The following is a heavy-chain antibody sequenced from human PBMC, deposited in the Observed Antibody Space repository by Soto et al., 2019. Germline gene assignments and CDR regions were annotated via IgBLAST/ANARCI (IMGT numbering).Heavy chain of an antibody. CDR1: GFTFSSYG. J-gene: IGHJ6*02. CDR2: ISYDGSNK. Sequence: QVQLVESGGGVVQPGRSLRLSCAASGFTFSSYGMHWVRQAPGKGLEWVAVISYDGSNKYYADSVKGRFTISRDNSKNTLYLQMNSLRAEDTAVYYCXXXXXXXYDQDYYYGMDVWGQGTTVTVSS. D-gene: IGHD3-3*01. CDR3: XXXXXXXYDQDYYYGMDV. V-gene: IGHV3-30*03.